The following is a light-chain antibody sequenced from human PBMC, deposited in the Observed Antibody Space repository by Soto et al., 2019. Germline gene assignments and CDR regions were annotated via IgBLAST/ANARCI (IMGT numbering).Light chain of an antibody. J-gene: IGKJ3*01. CDR1: QGISSA. Sequence: AIQLTQSPSSLSASVGDRVTITCRASQGISSALAWYQQTPGKPPKLLIYDASSFEIGVPSRFSGSGSVTDFTLTISSLQPEDFATYYCQQFNNYPFTFGPGTKVDIK. CDR2: DAS. V-gene: IGKV1D-13*01. CDR3: QQFNNYPFT.